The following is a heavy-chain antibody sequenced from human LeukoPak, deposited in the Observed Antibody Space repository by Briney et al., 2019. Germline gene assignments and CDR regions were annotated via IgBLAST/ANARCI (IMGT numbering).Heavy chain of an antibody. CDR1: GFTFDDYA. Sequence: TGGSLRLSCAASGFTFDDYAMHWVRQAPGKGLEWVSGISWNSGSIGYADSVKGRFTISRDNAKNSLYLQMNSLRAEDTALYYCAKEGPRQAVGLGIASWGKEPLLTV. D-gene: IGHD3/OR15-3a*01. CDR3: AKEGPRQAVGLGIAS. J-gene: IGHJ4*02. V-gene: IGHV3-9*01. CDR2: ISWNSGSI.